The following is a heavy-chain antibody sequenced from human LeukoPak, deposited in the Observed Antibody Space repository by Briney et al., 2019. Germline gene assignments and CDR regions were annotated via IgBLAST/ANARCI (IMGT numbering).Heavy chain of an antibody. Sequence: SETLSLTCTVSGGSISSGGYYWSWIRQHPGKGLEWIGHIYYSRSTYHNPSIKRRVTTSVDTCQSQFSLKLSSLTAADTAVYYCARDALLSRQKIAAAGTNDPREDRDYFAYWGQGTLVTVPS. CDR2: IYYSRST. CDR3: ARDALLSRQKIAAAGTNDPREDRDYFAY. J-gene: IGHJ4*02. CDR1: GGSISSGGYY. D-gene: IGHD6-13*01. V-gene: IGHV4-31*03.